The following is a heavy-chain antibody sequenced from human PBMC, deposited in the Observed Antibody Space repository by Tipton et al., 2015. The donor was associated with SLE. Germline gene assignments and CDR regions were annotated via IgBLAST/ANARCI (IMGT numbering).Heavy chain of an antibody. V-gene: IGHV3-23*01. CDR2: FSSSGSTI. CDR1: GFTFSSYW. D-gene: IGHD4-11*01. CDR3: AKDRKLTTFDYYYGLDV. Sequence: SLRLSCEASGFTFSSYWMHWVRQAPGKGLEWVSAFSSSGSTIYYADSVKGRFTISRDFSSNTLYLEMSSLRAEDTAVYYCAKDRKLTTFDYYYGLDVWGPGTTVTVSS. J-gene: IGHJ6*02.